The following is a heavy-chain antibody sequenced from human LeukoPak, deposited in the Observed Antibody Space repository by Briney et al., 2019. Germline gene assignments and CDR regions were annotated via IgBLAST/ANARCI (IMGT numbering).Heavy chain of an antibody. CDR3: ASSYYYDSSGYSGHDAFDI. J-gene: IGHJ3*02. CDR2: YT. Sequence: YTRYRPSFQGQVTISADKSISTAYLQWSSLKASDTAMYYCASSYYYDSSGYSGHDAFDIWGQGTMVTVSS. V-gene: IGHV5-51*01. D-gene: IGHD3-22*01.